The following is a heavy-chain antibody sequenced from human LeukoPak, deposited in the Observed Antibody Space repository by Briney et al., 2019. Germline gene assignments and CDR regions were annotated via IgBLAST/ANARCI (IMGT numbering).Heavy chain of an antibody. D-gene: IGHD2-2*01. J-gene: IGHJ4*02. CDR1: GFSLSNFW. V-gene: IGHV3-7*01. Sequence: GGSLRLSCGPSGFSLSNFWMSWIRRAPGEGLERVANMNPDGSATHYLDSVKGRFTISRDNAKTSVYLQINSLRPDDTALYYCARTLVEVPGHSDLFDFWGQGTLVTVSS. CDR3: ARTLVEVPGHSDLFDF. CDR2: MNPDGSAT.